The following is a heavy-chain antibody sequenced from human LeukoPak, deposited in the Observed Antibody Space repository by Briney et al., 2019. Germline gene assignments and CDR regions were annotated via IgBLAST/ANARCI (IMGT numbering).Heavy chain of an antibody. V-gene: IGHV4-59*01. CDR2: IYYSGTT. CDR3: ARGVYIAAAQYGY. CDR1: GGSISNYY. D-gene: IGHD6-13*01. J-gene: IGHJ4*02. Sequence: PSETLSLTCTVSGGSISNYYWSWIRQPPGKGLEWTGYIYYSGTTNYNPSLKSRVTISVDTSKNQSSLKLNSVTAADTAVYYCARGVYIAAAQYGYWGQGTLVTVSS.